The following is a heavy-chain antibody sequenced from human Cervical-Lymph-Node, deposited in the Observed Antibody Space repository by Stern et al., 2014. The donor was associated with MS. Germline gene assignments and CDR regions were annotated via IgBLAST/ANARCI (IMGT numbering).Heavy chain of an antibody. D-gene: IGHD3-16*01. CDR2: IYPGDSDT. V-gene: IGHV5-51*03. CDR3: AKTLSGGSRYFDL. CDR1: GYSFSNFW. Sequence: EVHLVESGAEVKKPGESLKISCKGSGYSFSNFWIGWVRQMPGKGLEWMGIIYPGDSDTKYSPSFQGPVTISADKSIRTAYLQWSSLKASDTAIYYCAKTLSGGSRYFDLWGRGTLVTVSS. J-gene: IGHJ2*01.